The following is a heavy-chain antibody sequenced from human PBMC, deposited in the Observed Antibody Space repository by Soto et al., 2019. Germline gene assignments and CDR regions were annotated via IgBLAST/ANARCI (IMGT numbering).Heavy chain of an antibody. Sequence: WASVKVSCKASGYTFTSYDINWVRQATGQGLEWMGWMNPNSGNTGYAQKFQGRVTMTRNTSISTAYMELSSLRSEDTAVYYCARGLWIRYFDWLPLDYWGQGTLVTVSS. J-gene: IGHJ4*02. CDR2: MNPNSGNT. CDR1: GYTFTSYD. V-gene: IGHV1-8*01. D-gene: IGHD3-9*01. CDR3: ARGLWIRYFDWLPLDY.